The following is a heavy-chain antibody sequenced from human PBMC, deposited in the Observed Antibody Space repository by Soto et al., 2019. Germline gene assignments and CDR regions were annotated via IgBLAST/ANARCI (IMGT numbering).Heavy chain of an antibody. V-gene: IGHV4-39*01. CDR3: ARHGFGIVVVPAAINYYYMDV. CDR1: GGSISSSSYY. Sequence: SETLSVTCTVSGGSISSSSYYWGWIRQPPGKGLEWIGSIYYSGSTYYNPSLKSRVTISVDTSKNQFSLKLSSVTAADTAVYYCARHGFGIVVVPAAINYYYMDVWGKGTTVTVS. CDR2: IYYSGST. D-gene: IGHD2-2*01. J-gene: IGHJ6*03.